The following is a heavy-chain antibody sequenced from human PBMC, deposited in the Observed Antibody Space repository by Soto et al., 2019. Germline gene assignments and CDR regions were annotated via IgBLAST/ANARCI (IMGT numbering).Heavy chain of an antibody. D-gene: IGHD3-3*01. CDR3: ASTPTYYDFWSGYPDAFDI. V-gene: IGHV4-30-4*01. Sequence: LSLTCTVSGGSISSGDYYWSWIRQPPGKGLEWIGYIYYSGSTYYNPSLKSRVTISVDTSKNQFSLKLSSVTAADTAVYYCASTPTYYDFWSGYPDAFDIWGQGTMVTVSS. CDR1: GGSISSGDYY. CDR2: IYYSGST. J-gene: IGHJ3*02.